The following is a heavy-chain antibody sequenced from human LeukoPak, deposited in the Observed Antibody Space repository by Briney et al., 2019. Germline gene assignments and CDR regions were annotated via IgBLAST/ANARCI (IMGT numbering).Heavy chain of an antibody. CDR2: ITSGITI. D-gene: IGHD5-24*01. CDR1: GFTFSSYE. V-gene: IGHV3-48*03. Sequence: GGSLRLSCAASGFTFSSYEMNWVRQAPRKGLEWVSYITSGITIYYADSVKGRFTISRDNAKSSLYLQMNGLRAEDTAVYYCARGRRDLDYWGQGTLVTVSS. J-gene: IGHJ4*02. CDR3: ARGRRDLDY.